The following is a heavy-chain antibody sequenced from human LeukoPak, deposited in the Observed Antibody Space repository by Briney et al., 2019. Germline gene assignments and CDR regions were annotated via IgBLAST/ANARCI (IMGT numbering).Heavy chain of an antibody. Sequence: GGSLRLSCAASGFTFSIYWMSWVRQSPGKGLEWVANIKQDGREKYYVDSVRGRFTISRDNAKNSLYLQMNSLRAEDTAVYYCAELGITMIGGVWGKGTTVTISS. CDR1: GFTFSIYW. CDR3: AELGITMIGGV. CDR2: IKQDGREK. J-gene: IGHJ6*04. D-gene: IGHD3-10*02. V-gene: IGHV3-7*01.